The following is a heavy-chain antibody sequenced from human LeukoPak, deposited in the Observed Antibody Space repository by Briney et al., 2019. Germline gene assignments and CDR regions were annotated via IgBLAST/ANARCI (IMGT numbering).Heavy chain of an antibody. D-gene: IGHD6-13*01. CDR3: ARDQEWSRIAAAVYYYYGMDV. Sequence: EASVKVSCKASGGTFSSYAISWVRQAPGQGLEWMGGIIPIFGTANYAQKFQGRVTITADESTSTAYMKLSSLRSEDTAVYYCARDQEWSRIAAAVYYYYGMDVWGQGTTVTVSS. CDR1: GGTFSSYA. J-gene: IGHJ6*02. V-gene: IGHV1-69*13. CDR2: IIPIFGTA.